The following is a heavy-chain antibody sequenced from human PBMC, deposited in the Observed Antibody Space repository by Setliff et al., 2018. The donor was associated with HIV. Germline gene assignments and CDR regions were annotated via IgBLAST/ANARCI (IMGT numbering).Heavy chain of an antibody. CDR3: ARNLEWGPYAFDI. Sequence: SETLSLTCTVSGGSISSYYWNWIRQPPGKGLEWIGYIYYSGSTNYNPSLKSRVTISVDTSKNQFSLKLTSVTAADTAVDYCARNLEWGPYAFDIWGQGTMVTVSS. D-gene: IGHD1-26*01. CDR2: IYYSGST. V-gene: IGHV4-59*01. CDR1: GGSISSYY. J-gene: IGHJ3*02.